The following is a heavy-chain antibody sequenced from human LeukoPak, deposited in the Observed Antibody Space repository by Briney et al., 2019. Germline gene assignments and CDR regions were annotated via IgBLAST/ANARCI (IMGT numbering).Heavy chain of an antibody. V-gene: IGHV3-23*01. Sequence: GGSLRLSCAASGFTFSTNAMRWVRQAPGMGLEWVSAISGSGGTIYYADSVKGRFTISRDHSKNTVYLQMNGLRAEDTAVYYCTKVGPGSYFDNWGQGTLVTVSS. CDR2: ISGSGGTI. D-gene: IGHD1-26*01. CDR3: TKVGPGSYFDN. J-gene: IGHJ4*02. CDR1: GFTFSTNA.